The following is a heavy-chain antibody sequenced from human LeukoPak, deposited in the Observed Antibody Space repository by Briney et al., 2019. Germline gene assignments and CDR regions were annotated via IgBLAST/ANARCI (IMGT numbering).Heavy chain of an antibody. Sequence: PSETLSLTCTVSGGSISSSSYYWGWIPQPPGKGLEWIGSIYYSGSTYYNPSLKSRVTISVDTSKNQFSLKLSSVTAADTAVYYCARLFSSQQLVTDWYFDLWGRGTLVTVSS. CDR3: ARLFSSQQLVTDWYFDL. CDR1: GGSISSSSYY. V-gene: IGHV4-39*01. D-gene: IGHD6-13*01. J-gene: IGHJ2*01. CDR2: IYYSGST.